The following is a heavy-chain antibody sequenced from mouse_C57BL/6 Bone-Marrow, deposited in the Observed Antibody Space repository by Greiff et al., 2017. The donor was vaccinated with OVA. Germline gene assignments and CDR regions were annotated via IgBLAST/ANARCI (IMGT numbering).Heavy chain of an antibody. CDR3: GRSLFYGSSPY. D-gene: IGHD1-1*01. V-gene: IGHV1-64*01. CDR1: GYTFTSYW. J-gene: IGHJ3*01. CDR2: IHPNSGST. Sequence: QVHVKQPGAELVKPGASVKLSCKASGYTFTSYWMHWVKQRPGQGLEWIGMIHPNSGSTNYNEKFKSKATLTVDKSSSTAYMQLSSLTSEDAAVYYCGRSLFYGSSPYWGKGTLVTVSA.